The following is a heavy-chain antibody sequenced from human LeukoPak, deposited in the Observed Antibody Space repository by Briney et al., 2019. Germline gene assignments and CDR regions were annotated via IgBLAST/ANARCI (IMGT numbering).Heavy chain of an antibody. J-gene: IGHJ4*02. D-gene: IGHD3-22*01. CDR1: GFTFSNYN. CDR2: ISRSRTYI. Sequence: GGSLRLSCAASGFTFSNYNMNWVRQAPGKGLEWVSSISRSRTYIYYADSVKGRFTISRDNAKNSLYLQMNSLRAEDTAVYYCAISYYDTSGPFDYWGQGTLVTVSS. V-gene: IGHV3-21*01. CDR3: AISYYDTSGPFDY.